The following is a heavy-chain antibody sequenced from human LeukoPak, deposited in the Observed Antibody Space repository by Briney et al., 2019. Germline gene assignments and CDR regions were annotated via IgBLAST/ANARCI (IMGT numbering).Heavy chain of an antibody. J-gene: IGHJ5*02. V-gene: IGHV1-8*01. CDR3: ARASDGRRWYNWFDP. CDR1: GYTFTSYD. D-gene: IGHD4-23*01. CDR2: MNPNSGNT. Sequence: GASVKVSCKASGYTFTSYDINWVRQATAQGLEWMGWMNPNSGNTGYAQKFQGRVTMTRNTSISTAYMELSSLRSEDTAVYYCARASDGRRWYNWFDPWGQGTLVTVSS.